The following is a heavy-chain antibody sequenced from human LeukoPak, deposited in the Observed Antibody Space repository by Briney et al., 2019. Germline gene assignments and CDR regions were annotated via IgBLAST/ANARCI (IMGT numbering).Heavy chain of an antibody. CDR2: IYTSGST. Sequence: PSETLSLTCTVSGGSISSGSYYWSWIRQPAGKGLEWIGRIYTSGSTNYNPSLKSRVTISVDTSKNQFSLKLSSVTAADTAVYYCARDPVVAGRYYYYYMDVWGKGTTVTVSS. CDR3: ARDPVVAGRYYYYYMDV. CDR1: GGSISSGSYY. V-gene: IGHV4-61*02. D-gene: IGHD2-15*01. J-gene: IGHJ6*03.